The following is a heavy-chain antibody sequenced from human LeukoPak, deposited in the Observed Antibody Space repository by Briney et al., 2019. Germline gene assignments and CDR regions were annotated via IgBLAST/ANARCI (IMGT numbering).Heavy chain of an antibody. Sequence: GGSLRLSCAASGFTFTSYDINWVRQATGQGLEWMGWMNPNSGNTGYAQKFQGRVTITRNTSISTAYMELSSLRSEDTAVYYCARGRHIWFGETNAGYWGQGTLVTVSS. CDR1: GFTFTSYD. V-gene: IGHV1-8*03. CDR2: MNPNSGNT. J-gene: IGHJ4*02. D-gene: IGHD3-10*01. CDR3: ARGRHIWFGETNAGY.